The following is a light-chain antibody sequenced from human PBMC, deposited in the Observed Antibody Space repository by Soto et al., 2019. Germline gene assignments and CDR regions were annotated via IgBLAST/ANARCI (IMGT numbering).Light chain of an antibody. J-gene: IGKJ4*01. V-gene: IGKV1-12*01. Sequence: DIQMTQSPSSVSASVGDRVTITCRASHDISSWLAWYQQKPGKAPKLLIYAASNLQSGVPSRFSGSGSGTDFTLTISSLQPEDFATYSCQQANTFPLTFGGGTKVEVK. CDR2: AAS. CDR3: QQANTFPLT. CDR1: HDISSW.